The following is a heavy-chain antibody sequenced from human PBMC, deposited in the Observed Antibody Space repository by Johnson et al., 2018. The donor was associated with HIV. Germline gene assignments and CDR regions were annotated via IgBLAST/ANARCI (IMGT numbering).Heavy chain of an antibody. V-gene: IGHV3-66*02. J-gene: IGHJ3*02. D-gene: IGHD2-8*02. Sequence: MLLVESGGGLVQPGGSLRLSCAASGFTVSSNSLSWVRQAPGKGLEWVSGFHSGGSAYYTDSVKGRFTISRDNSKNTLYLQMNSLRAEDTAVYYCARGPGGFGAFDIWGQGTMVTVSS. CDR2: FHSGGSA. CDR1: GFTVSSNS. CDR3: ARGPGGFGAFDI.